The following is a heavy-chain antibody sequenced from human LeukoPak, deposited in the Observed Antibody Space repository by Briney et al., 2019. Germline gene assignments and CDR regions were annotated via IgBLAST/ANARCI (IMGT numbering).Heavy chain of an antibody. Sequence: SETLSLTCTVSGGSISSGSYYWRWIRQPAGKGLEWIGRIYTSGSTNYNPSLKSRVTISVDTSKNQFSLKLSSVTAADTAVYSCARDLMDGFDPWGQGTLVTVSS. D-gene: IGHD2-2*03. J-gene: IGHJ5*02. V-gene: IGHV4-61*02. CDR2: IYTSGST. CDR3: ARDLMDGFDP. CDR1: GGSISSGSYY.